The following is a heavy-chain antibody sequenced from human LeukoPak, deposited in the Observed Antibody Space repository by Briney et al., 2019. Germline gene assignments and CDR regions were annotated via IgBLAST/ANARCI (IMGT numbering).Heavy chain of an antibody. CDR1: GGTFSSYA. D-gene: IGHD3-3*01. CDR2: IIPIFGTA. CDR3: ARGTYDFWSGPVNPYYYYYMDV. V-gene: IGHV1-69*05. Sequence: ASVKVSCKASGGTFSSYAISWVRQAPGQGLEWMGGIIPIFGTANYAQKFQGRVTITTDESTSTAYMELSSLRSEDTAAYYCARGTYDFWSGPVNPYYYYYMDVWGKGTTVTVSS. J-gene: IGHJ6*03.